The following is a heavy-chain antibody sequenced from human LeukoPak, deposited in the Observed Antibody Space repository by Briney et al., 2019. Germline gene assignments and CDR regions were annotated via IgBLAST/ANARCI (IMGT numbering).Heavy chain of an antibody. Sequence: PSETLSLTCAVYGGSFSGYYWSWIRQPPGKGLEWIGEINHSGSTNYNPSLKSRVTISVDTSKNQFSLKLSSVTAADTAVYYCARGRGIAALHYFDYWGQGTLVTASS. CDR2: INHSGST. D-gene: IGHD6-13*01. CDR3: ARGRGIAALHYFDY. CDR1: GGSFSGYY. V-gene: IGHV4-34*01. J-gene: IGHJ4*02.